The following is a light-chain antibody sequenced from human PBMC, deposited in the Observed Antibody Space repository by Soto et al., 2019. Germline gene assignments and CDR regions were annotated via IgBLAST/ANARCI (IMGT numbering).Light chain of an antibody. V-gene: IGKV3-20*01. J-gene: IGKJ3*01. CDR3: HHYGSALFP. Sequence: EIVLTQSPGTLSLSPGERATLSCRASQSFSSSYLAWYQQKPGQAPSLLIYGASSRATGIPDRFSGSGSGTDFTLTISSLEHEDFAVYYCHHYGSALFPFGPGTKVDV. CDR2: GAS. CDR1: QSFSSSY.